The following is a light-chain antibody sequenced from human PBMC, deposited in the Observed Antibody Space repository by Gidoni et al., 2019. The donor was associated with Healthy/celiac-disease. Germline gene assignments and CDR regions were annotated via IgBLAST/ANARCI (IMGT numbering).Light chain of an antibody. CDR3: QQYNSYSPWT. V-gene: IGKV1-5*01. CDR2: DAS. CDR1: QSISSW. Sequence: DLQMTQSPSTLSASVGDRVTITCRASQSISSWLAWYQQKPGKAPKLLIYDASSLESGVPSRFSGSGSGTEFTLTISSLQPDDFATYYCQQYNSYSPWTFGQGTKVEIK. J-gene: IGKJ1*01.